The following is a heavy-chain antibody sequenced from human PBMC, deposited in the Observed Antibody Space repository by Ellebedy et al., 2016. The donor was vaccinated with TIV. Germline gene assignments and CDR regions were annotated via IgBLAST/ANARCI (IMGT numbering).Heavy chain of an antibody. V-gene: IGHV1-18*04. J-gene: IGHJ5*02. D-gene: IGHD2-2*02. CDR3: ARDRYIKRIAWFDP. Sequence: AASVKVSCKASGYTFSNYGIRWVRQAPGQGLEWMGWISGYNGNTNYAQKLQGRVTMTTDTSTSTAYMELRSPRSDDTAVYYCARDRYIKRIAWFDPWGQGTLVTVSS. CDR1: GYTFSNYG. CDR2: ISGYNGNT.